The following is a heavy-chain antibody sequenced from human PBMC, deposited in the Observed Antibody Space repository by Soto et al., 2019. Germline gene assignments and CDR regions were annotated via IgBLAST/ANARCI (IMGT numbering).Heavy chain of an antibody. D-gene: IGHD3-16*01. J-gene: IGHJ4*02. CDR1: GGLFSSFA. CDR2: IIPVFGTT. CDR3: ARGGSPYVWFNEF. Sequence: QEQLVQSGPEVKKPGSSVKVSCKDSGGLFSSFAISWVRQAPGQGLEWLGGIIPVFGTTNYAEKFQGRVTISADETTNTAYKELSRLRSGDTAMYYCARGGSPYVWFNEFWGQGTLVTVSS. V-gene: IGHV1-69*01.